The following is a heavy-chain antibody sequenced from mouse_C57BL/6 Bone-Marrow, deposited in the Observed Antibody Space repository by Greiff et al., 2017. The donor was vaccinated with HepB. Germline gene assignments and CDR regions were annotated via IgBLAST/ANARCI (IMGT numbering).Heavy chain of an antibody. J-gene: IGHJ1*03. V-gene: IGHV5-9*01. CDR3: ARRGYFDV. CDR1: GFTFSSYT. Sequence: EVKLVESGGGLVKPGGSLKLSCAASGFTFSSYTMSWVRQTPEKRLEWVATISGGGGNTYYPDSVNGRFTISRDNAKNTLYLQMSSLRSEDTALYYCARRGYFDVWGTGTTVTVSS. CDR2: ISGGGGNT.